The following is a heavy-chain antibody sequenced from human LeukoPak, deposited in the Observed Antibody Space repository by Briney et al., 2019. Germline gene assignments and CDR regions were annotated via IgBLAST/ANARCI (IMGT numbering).Heavy chain of an antibody. V-gene: IGHV1-58*02. CDR3: AAEPKDGYNSQYFDL. J-gene: IGHJ2*01. Sequence: ASVKVSCKASGFTFTSSAMQWVRQARGQRLEWIGWIVVGSGNTNYAQKFQERVTITRDMSTSTAYMELSSLRSEDTAVYYCAAEPKDGYNSQYFDLWGRGPLVTISS. CDR1: GFTFTSSA. CDR2: IVVGSGNT. D-gene: IGHD5-24*01.